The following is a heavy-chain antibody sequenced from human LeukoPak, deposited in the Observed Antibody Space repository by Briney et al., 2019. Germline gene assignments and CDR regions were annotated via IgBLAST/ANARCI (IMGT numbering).Heavy chain of an antibody. CDR2: INQDGSEK. CDR3: ARERDYYDSSGYYTPYFDY. Sequence: PGGSLRLSCAASGFTFRSSWMTWVRQAPGKGLEWVANINQDGSEKYYVDSVKGRFTISRDNAKNSLYLQMNSLRPEDTALYYCARERDYYDSSGYYTPYFDYWGQGNLVTVSS. CDR1: GFTFRSSW. D-gene: IGHD3-22*01. V-gene: IGHV3-7*01. J-gene: IGHJ4*02.